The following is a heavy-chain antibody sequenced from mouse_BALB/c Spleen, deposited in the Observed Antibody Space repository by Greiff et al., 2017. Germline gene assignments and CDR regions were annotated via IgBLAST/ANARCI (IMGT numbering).Heavy chain of an antibody. CDR1: GFTFSSYA. Sequence: DVMLVESGGGLVKPGGSLKLSCAASGFTFSSYAMSWVRQTPEKRLEWVASISSGGSTYYPDSVKGRFTISRDNARNILYLQMSSLRSEDTAMYYCARDDGNSWFAYWGQGTLVTVSA. J-gene: IGHJ3*01. CDR2: ISSGGST. V-gene: IGHV5-6-5*01. CDR3: ARDDGNSWFAY. D-gene: IGHD2-1*01.